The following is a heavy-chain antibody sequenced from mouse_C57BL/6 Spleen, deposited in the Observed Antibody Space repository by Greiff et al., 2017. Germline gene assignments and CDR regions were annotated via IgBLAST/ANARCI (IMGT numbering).Heavy chain of an antibody. V-gene: IGHV3-6*01. CDR3: ARAWDSWFAY. CDR2: ISYDGSN. J-gene: IGHJ3*01. CDR1: GYSITSGYY. Sequence: EVKLVESGPGLVKPSQSLSLTCSVTGYSITSGYYWNWIRQFPGNKLEWMGYISYDGSNNYNPSLKNRISITRDTSKNQFFLKLNSVTTEDTATYYCARAWDSWFAYWGQGTLVTVSA. D-gene: IGHD4-1*01.